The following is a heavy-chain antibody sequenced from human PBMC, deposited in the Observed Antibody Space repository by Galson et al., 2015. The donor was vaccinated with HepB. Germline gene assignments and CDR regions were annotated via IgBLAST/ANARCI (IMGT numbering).Heavy chain of an antibody. J-gene: IGHJ6*02. CDR3: AKGTTGPRPSYYYYGMDV. CDR1: GFTFSSYA. V-gene: IGHV3-30*04. D-gene: IGHD1-1*01. CDR2: ISYDGSNK. Sequence: SLRLSCAASGFTFSSYAMHWVRQAPGKGLEWVAVISYDGSNKYYADSVKGRFTISRDNSKNTLYLQMNSLRAEDTAVYYCAKGTTGPRPSYYYYGMDVWGQGTTVTVSS.